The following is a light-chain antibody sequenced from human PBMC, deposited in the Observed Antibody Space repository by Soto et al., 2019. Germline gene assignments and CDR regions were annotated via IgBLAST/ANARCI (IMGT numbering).Light chain of an antibody. V-gene: IGKV3-11*01. Sequence: EIALTQASASLPLSQAQRVCLSGRATQSVSSYLAWYQQKPGQAPRLLIYDASNRATGIPARFSGSGSGTDFTLTISSLQPDDFATYYCQQYNNYPRTFGQGTKV. J-gene: IGKJ1*01. CDR2: DAS. CDR3: QQYNNYPRT. CDR1: QSVSSY.